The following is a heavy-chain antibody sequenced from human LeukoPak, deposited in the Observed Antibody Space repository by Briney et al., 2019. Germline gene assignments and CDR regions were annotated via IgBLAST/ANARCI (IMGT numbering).Heavy chain of an antibody. CDR1: GFTFSSYA. CDR3: ARESEAKDY. V-gene: IGHV3-23*01. J-gene: IGHJ4*02. Sequence: PGGSLRLSCAASGFTFSSYAMGWVRQAPGKGLEWVSAINDRGRNIYYADSEKGRFTISRDNSKNTLYLQMNSLRAEDTAVYYCARESEAKDYWGQGTLVTVSS. CDR2: INDRGRNI.